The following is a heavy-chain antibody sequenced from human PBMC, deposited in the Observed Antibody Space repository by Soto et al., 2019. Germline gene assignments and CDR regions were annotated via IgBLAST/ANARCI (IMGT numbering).Heavy chain of an antibody. CDR2: MSYSGNT. V-gene: IGHV4-61*01. CDR1: GGSVSSGTFY. D-gene: IGHD2-21*01. CDR3: ARGDAINWFDP. J-gene: IGHJ5*02. Sequence: QVELQESGPGLVKPSETLSLTCTLSGGSVSSGTFYWSWIRQPPGKGLEWIGFMSYSGNTNYNPSLKSRVTTSVDMFKNQFSLKLSSVTAADTAVYYCARGDAINWFDPWGQGTLVTVSS.